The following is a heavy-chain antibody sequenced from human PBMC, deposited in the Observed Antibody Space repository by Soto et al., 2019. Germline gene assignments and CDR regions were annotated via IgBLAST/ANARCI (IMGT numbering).Heavy chain of an antibody. CDR2: IIPIFGTA. V-gene: IGHV1-69*13. CDR1: GGTFSSYA. J-gene: IGHJ6*02. CDR3: ARRDPNRPRPYSSAKSGYYYGMDV. Sequence: SVKVSCKASGGTFSSYAISWVRQAPGQGLEWMGGIIPIFGTANYAQKFQGRVTITADESTSTAYMELSSLRSEDTAVYYCARRDPNRPRPYSSAKSGYYYGMDVWGQGTTVTVSS. D-gene: IGHD6-25*01.